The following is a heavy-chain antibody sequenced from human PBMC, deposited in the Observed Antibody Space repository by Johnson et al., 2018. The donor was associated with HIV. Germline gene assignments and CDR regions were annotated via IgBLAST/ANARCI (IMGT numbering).Heavy chain of an antibody. Sequence: QVQLVESGGGLVKPGGSLRLSCAASGFSFSDYYMSWIRQAPGKGLEWVAVISYDGSVKYYADSLKGRFIISRDNSKNTLYLQMNSLRPEDTAVYYCARDKYGVPSGTFDIWGQGTMVTVS. V-gene: IGHV3-30*03. J-gene: IGHJ3*02. CDR2: ISYDGSVK. CDR1: GFSFSDYY. CDR3: ARDKYGVPSGTFDI. D-gene: IGHD4-17*01.